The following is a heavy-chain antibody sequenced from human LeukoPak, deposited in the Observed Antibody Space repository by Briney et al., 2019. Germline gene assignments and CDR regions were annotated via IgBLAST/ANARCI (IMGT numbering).Heavy chain of an antibody. CDR1: GYTFTSYY. CDR2: INPSGGST. J-gene: IGHJ5*02. D-gene: IGHD6-6*01. V-gene: IGHV1-46*01. Sequence: GASVKVSCKASGYTFTSYYMHWVRQAPGQGLEWMGIINPSGGSTSYTQKFQGRVTMTRDTSTGTVYMGLSSLRSEDTAVYYCARVVRGSSVFDPWGQGTLVTVSP. CDR3: ARVVRGSSVFDP.